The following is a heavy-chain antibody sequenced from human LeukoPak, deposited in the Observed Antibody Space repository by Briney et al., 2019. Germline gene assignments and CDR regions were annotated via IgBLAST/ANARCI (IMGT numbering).Heavy chain of an antibody. CDR1: GGSISSSSFH. Sequence: PSQTLSLTCTVSGGSISSSSFHWGWIRQPPGKGLEWIGSIYYSGSTDYNPSLKSRVTISVDTSKNQFSLKLSSVTAADTAVYYCARDGTYYYDSSGSPTLFDYWGQGTLVTVSS. D-gene: IGHD3-22*01. J-gene: IGHJ4*02. CDR3: ARDGTYYYDSSGSPTLFDY. CDR2: IYYSGST. V-gene: IGHV4-39*07.